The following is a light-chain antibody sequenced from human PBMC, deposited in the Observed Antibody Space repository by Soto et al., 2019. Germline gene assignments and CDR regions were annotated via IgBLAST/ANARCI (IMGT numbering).Light chain of an antibody. J-gene: IGKJ3*01. Sequence: DIQVTQSPSSLSASVGDRVTITCRASQGVGDRLGWYQQKPGNAPKRLIYATSNLESGVPSRFRGSGSGTEFTLTISSLQPEDLATYYCLQHNSFPFAVGPGTKVDFK. V-gene: IGKV1-17*01. CDR2: ATS. CDR3: LQHNSFPFA. CDR1: QGVGDR.